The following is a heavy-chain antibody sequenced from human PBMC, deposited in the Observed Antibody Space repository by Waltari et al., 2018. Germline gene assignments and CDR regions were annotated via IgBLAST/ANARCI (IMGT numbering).Heavy chain of an antibody. CDR2: MSYDGSNK. Sequence: QVQLVESGGGVVQPGRSLRLSCAASGFTFSSYAMHWVRQAPGKGLDWVAVMSYDGSNKYYADSVKGRFTISRDNSKNTLYLQMNSLRAEDTAVYYCARGYGMDVWGQGTTVTVSS. CDR3: ARGYGMDV. J-gene: IGHJ6*02. CDR1: GFTFSSYA. V-gene: IGHV3-30*01.